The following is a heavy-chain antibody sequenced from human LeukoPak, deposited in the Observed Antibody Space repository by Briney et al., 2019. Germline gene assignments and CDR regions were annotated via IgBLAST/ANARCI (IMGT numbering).Heavy chain of an antibody. CDR2: IYYSGST. D-gene: IGHD1-26*01. V-gene: IGHV4-59*08. J-gene: IGHJ4*02. CDR3: ASSPKRREPYKGFDY. Sequence: SETLSLTCAVYGGSFSGYYWSWIRQPPGKGLEWIGYIYYSGSTNYNPSLKSRVTISVDTSKNQFSLKLSSVTAADTAVYYCASSPKRREPYKGFDYWGQGTLVTVSS. CDR1: GGSFSGYY.